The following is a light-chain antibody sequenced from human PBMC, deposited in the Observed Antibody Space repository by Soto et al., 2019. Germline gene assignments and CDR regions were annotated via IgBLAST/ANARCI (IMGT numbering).Light chain of an antibody. J-gene: IGLJ2*01. CDR1: SSDIGVYNY. Sequence: QSVLTQPASVSGSPGQSITISCTGTSSDIGVYNYVSWYQQHPGKAPKLMINDVSNRPSGVSDRFSGSKSGNTASLTISGLQAEDEADYYCSSYTSTSTLVVFGGGTKLTVL. V-gene: IGLV2-14*03. CDR3: SSYTSTSTLVV. CDR2: DVS.